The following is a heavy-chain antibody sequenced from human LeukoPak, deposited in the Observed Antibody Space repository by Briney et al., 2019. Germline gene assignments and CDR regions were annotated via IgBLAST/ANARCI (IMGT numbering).Heavy chain of an antibody. J-gene: IGHJ3*02. CDR1: GFTFSNYN. CDR2: ISSSRSYI. CDR3: ARDAFDI. V-gene: IGHV3-21*01. Sequence: GGSLRLSCAASGFTFSNYNMNWVRQAPGKGLEWVSCISSSRSYIYYEDPVKGRFTISKDNAKNSLYLQMNSLRAEDTAVYYCARDAFDIWGQGAMVTVSS.